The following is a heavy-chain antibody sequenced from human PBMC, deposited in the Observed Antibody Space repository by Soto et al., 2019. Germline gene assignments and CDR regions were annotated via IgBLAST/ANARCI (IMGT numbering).Heavy chain of an antibody. J-gene: IGHJ6*03. CDR3: ARASRTMVRGVIITDLGYYYYYMDV. V-gene: IGHV1-18*01. CDR1: GYTFTSYG. Sequence: ASVKVSCKASGYTFTSYGISWVRQAPGQGLEWMGWISAYNGNTNYAQKLQGRVTMTTDTSTSTAYMELRSPRSDDTAVYYCARASRTMVRGVIITDLGYYYYYMDVWGKGTTVTVSS. CDR2: ISAYNGNT. D-gene: IGHD3-10*01.